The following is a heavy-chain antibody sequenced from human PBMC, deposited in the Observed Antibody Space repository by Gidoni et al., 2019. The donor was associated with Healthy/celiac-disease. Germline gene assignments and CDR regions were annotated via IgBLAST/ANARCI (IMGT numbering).Heavy chain of an antibody. Sequence: QLQLQESGPGLVKPSETLSLTCTVSGGSISSSSYYWGWIRQPPGKGLEWIGSIYYSGSTYYNPSLKSRVTISVDTSKNQFSLKLSSVTAADTAVYYCASAPAAGAHFDYWGQGTLVTVSS. V-gene: IGHV4-39*01. J-gene: IGHJ4*02. CDR1: GGSISSSSYY. D-gene: IGHD6-13*01. CDR3: ASAPAAGAHFDY. CDR2: IYYSGST.